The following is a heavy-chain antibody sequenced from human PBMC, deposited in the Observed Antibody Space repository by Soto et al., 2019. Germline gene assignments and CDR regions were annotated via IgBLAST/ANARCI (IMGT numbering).Heavy chain of an antibody. CDR2: TNYSGST. CDR1: GGSISSGGYY. Sequence: SETLSLTCTVSGGSISSGGYYWSWIRQPPGKGLEWIGKTNYSGSTNYNPSLKSRVTISVDTSKNQFSLKLSSVTAADTAVYYCARVLSHCSSTSCYGYFDYWGQGTLVTVSS. V-gene: IGHV4-39*07. J-gene: IGHJ4*02. CDR3: ARVLSHCSSTSCYGYFDY. D-gene: IGHD2-2*01.